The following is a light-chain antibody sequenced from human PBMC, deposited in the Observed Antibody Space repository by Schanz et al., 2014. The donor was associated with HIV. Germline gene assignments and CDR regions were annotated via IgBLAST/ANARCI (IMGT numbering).Light chain of an antibody. J-gene: IGLJ6*01. Sequence: QSVLAQPASVSGSPGQSITISCTGTSSDVGGYNYVSWYQRHPGKAPKLMIYDVSNRPSGVSNRFSGSKSGNTASLTISGLQADDEAEYYCSSYTSSNTLLYVFGSGTKLTVL. V-gene: IGLV2-14*03. CDR1: SSDVGGYNY. CDR3: SSYTSSNTLLYV. CDR2: DVS.